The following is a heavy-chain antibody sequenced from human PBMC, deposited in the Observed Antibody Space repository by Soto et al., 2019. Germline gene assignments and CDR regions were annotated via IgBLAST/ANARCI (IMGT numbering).Heavy chain of an antibody. CDR1: GYTFISHG. D-gene: IGHD2-15*01. CDR3: ARVSSSIVVVPDYGMDV. CDR2: ISGKNGNT. Sequence: QVQLVQSGVEVKKPGASVKVSCKASGYTFISHGISWVRQAPGQGLEWMGWISGKNGNTNYAQKLQGRVTLTTDTSTSTADMELRSLRSDATAVYYCARVSSSIVVVPDYGMDVWGQGTTVTVSS. V-gene: IGHV1-18*04. J-gene: IGHJ6*02.